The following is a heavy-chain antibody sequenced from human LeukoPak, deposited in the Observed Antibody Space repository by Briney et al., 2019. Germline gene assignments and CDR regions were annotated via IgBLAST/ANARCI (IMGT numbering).Heavy chain of an antibody. V-gene: IGHV4-39*02. CDR1: GGSITNSNCY. J-gene: IGHJ6*02. CDR2: IYYGGST. Sequence: SETLSLTCTVSGGSITNSNCYWAWIRQPPGKGLEWIGNIYYGGSTYYNPSLKSRVTISVDTSKNQFSLKVSSVTAADTAVYYCAREGILLVRTLYYYYGMDVWGQGTTVTVSS. D-gene: IGHD6-13*01. CDR3: AREGILLVRTLYYYYGMDV.